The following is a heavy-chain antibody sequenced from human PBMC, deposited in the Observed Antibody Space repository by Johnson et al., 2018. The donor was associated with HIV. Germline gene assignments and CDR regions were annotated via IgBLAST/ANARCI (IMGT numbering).Heavy chain of an antibody. D-gene: IGHD3-22*01. Sequence: QVQLVESGGGVVQPGRSLRVSCAASGFTFSTYAMHWVRQAPGKGLEWVAVISNDGSNKYYADSVKGRFTISRDNSKNTLYLQMNSLRPEATAVYYCARDVHMERYYDSSGYPPPHAVDIWGQGTMVTVSS. CDR1: GFTFSTYA. CDR2: ISNDGSNK. CDR3: ARDVHMERYYDSSGYPPPHAVDI. J-gene: IGHJ3*02. V-gene: IGHV3-30-3*01.